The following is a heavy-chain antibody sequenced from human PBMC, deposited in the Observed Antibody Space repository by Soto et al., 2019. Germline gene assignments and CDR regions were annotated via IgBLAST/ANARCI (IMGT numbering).Heavy chain of an antibody. V-gene: IGHV4-59*01. J-gene: IGHJ4*02. CDR1: GGSINSYY. CDR3: ARWYGGSLDY. Sequence: SGTPSLTCTVSGGSINSYYWSWFRQPPGKGLEWIGYIYYSGSTNYNPSLKSRVTISVDTSKNQFSLKLSSVTAADTAVYYCARWYGGSLDYWGQGTLVTVSS. D-gene: IGHD4-17*01. CDR2: IYYSGST.